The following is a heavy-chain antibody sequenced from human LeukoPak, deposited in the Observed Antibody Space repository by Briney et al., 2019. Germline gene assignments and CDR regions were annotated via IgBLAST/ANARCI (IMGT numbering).Heavy chain of an antibody. CDR2: ISSSGSTI. Sequence: RGSLRLSCAASGFTFSDYYMSWIRQAPGKGLEWVSYISSSGSTIYYADSVKGRFTISRDNAKNSLYLQMNSLRAEDTAVYYCAKDSTVDYYDSSGYFDYWGQGTLVTVSS. J-gene: IGHJ4*02. CDR1: GFTFSDYY. D-gene: IGHD3-22*01. V-gene: IGHV3-11*01. CDR3: AKDSTVDYYDSSGYFDY.